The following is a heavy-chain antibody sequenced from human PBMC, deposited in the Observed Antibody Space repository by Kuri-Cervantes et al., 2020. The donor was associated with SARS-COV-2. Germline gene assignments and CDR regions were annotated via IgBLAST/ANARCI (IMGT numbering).Heavy chain of an antibody. J-gene: IGHJ4*02. Sequence: SETLSLTCTVSGDSISSGSYYWSWIRQPAGKGLEWIGRIYTSGSTNYNPSLKSRVTISVDTSKNQFSLKLSSATAADTAVYYCARVAAGYFDYWGQGTLVTVSS. D-gene: IGHD6-25*01. V-gene: IGHV4-61*02. CDR1: GDSISSGSYY. CDR3: ARVAAGYFDY. CDR2: IYTSGST.